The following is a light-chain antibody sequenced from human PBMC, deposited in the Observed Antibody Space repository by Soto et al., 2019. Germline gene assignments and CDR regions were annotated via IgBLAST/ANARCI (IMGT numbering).Light chain of an antibody. CDR1: QSTSSR. CDR3: QQLNSYPIT. Sequence: DIQMTQSPSSLSASLGDRVTITCRASQSTSSRLAWYQQKPGKAPKLLIYDASTLESGVPSRFSGSGSGTEFTLTISSLQPEDFATYYCQQLNSYPITFGQGTRLEIK. CDR2: DAS. V-gene: IGKV1-5*01. J-gene: IGKJ5*01.